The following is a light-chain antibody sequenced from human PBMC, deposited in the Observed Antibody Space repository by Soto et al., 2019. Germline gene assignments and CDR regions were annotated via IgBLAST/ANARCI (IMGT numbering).Light chain of an antibody. CDR1: QSVSSSY. CDR3: QQHGSSPPWT. Sequence: EFVWTQSPGTLSFAPGERATVSCRASQSVSSSYLAWYQQKPGQAPRLLIYGASSRATGIPDRFSGSGSGTDFTLTISRLEPEDFAVYYCQQHGSSPPWTFGQGTKVDIK. V-gene: IGKV3-20*01. J-gene: IGKJ1*01. CDR2: GAS.